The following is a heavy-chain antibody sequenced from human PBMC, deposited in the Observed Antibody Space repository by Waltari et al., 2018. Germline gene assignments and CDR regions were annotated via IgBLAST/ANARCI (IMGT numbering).Heavy chain of an antibody. CDR1: GYTFSNYG. V-gene: IGHV1-18*04. CDR2: ISADNGDT. CDR3: AREFCTNYGCFGHPPDY. J-gene: IGHJ4*02. D-gene: IGHD2-8*01. Sequence: QVQLAQSGAEVRKPGASVKVSCKASGYTFSNYGISWVRQAPGQGLEWMAWISADNGDTKVAPKVQGRVTMTTDTSTNTAYMELRSLRSDDTAVYYCAREFCTNYGCFGHPPDYWGQGTLVTVSS.